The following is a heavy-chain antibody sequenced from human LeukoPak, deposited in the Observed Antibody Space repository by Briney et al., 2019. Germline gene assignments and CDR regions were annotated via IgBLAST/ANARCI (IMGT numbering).Heavy chain of an antibody. CDR1: GFSFRTYA. CDR3: AREYDSSWPS. D-gene: IGHD3-22*01. Sequence: PGGSLRLSCAASGFSFRTYAMSWVRQAPGKGLDWVSAISDDSAKIYYSASVKGRLTISRDNSKNILFLQLNSLRVEDTGVYYCAREYDSSWPSWGQGTLVTVSS. J-gene: IGHJ5*02. V-gene: IGHV3-23*01. CDR2: ISDDSAKI.